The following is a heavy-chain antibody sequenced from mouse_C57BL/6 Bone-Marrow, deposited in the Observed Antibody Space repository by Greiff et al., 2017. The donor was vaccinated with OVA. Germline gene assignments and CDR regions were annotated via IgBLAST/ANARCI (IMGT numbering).Heavy chain of an antibody. CDR1: GFTFSDYG. Sequence: VQLVESGGGLVKPGGSLKLSCAASGFTFSDYGMHWVRQAPEKGLEWVAYISRGSSTIYYADTVKGRFTISRDNAKNTLFLQMTSLRSEDTAMYYCASGYYGSSRAMDYWGQGTSVTVSS. J-gene: IGHJ4*01. CDR3: ASGYYGSSRAMDY. V-gene: IGHV5-17*01. D-gene: IGHD1-1*01. CDR2: ISRGSSTI.